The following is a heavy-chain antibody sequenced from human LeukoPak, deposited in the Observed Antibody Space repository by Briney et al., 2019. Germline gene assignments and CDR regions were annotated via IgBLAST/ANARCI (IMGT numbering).Heavy chain of an antibody. J-gene: IGHJ4*02. D-gene: IGHD3-22*01. CDR2: IIPIFGTA. CDR3: ARHRSYYDSSGYLDY. V-gene: IGHV1-69*13. Sequence: ASVKVSCKASGGTFSSYAISWVRQAPGHGLEWMGGIIPIFGTANYAQKFQGRVTITADESTSTAYMELSSLRSEDTAVYYCARHRSYYDSSGYLDYWGQGTLVTVSS. CDR1: GGTFSSYA.